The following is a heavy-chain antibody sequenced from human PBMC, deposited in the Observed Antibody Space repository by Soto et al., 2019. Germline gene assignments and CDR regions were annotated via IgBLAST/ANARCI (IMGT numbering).Heavy chain of an antibody. D-gene: IGHD3-22*01. V-gene: IGHV3-30*18. Sequence: GGSLRLSCAASGFTFSSYAMHWVRQAPGKGLEWVAVISYDGGNKYYADSVKGRFTISRDNSKNTLYLQMNSLGPEDTAVHYCAKGFYDIAGYVIDYWGQGTLVTVSS. J-gene: IGHJ4*02. CDR3: AKGFYDIAGYVIDY. CDR2: ISYDGGNK. CDR1: GFTFSSYA.